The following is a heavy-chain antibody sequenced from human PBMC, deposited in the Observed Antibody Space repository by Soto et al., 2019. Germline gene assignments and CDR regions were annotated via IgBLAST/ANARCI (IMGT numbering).Heavy chain of an antibody. D-gene: IGHD2-2*03. CDR3: GSGSDN. Sequence: SETLSLTCAVSGGSISSGGYSWSWIRQPPGKGLEWIGYMYHSGSTYYNPSLKSRVTISIDRSKNQFSLKLSSVTAADTAVYYWGSGSDNGGQEILDT. J-gene: IGHJ4*02. V-gene: IGHV4-30-2*01. CDR1: GGSISSGGYS. CDR2: MYHSGST.